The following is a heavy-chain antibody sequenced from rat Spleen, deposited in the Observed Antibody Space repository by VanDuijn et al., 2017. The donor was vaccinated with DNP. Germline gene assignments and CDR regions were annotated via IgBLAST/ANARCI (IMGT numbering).Heavy chain of an antibody. CDR1: GFTFNNYW. CDR3: TRRHSGFDY. Sequence: EVQLVESGGGLVQPGRSLKLSCVASGFTFNNYWMTWIRQAPGKGLEWVASITNTGDNTYYPDSVKGRFTISRDDAKSTLYLQMDSLRSEDTATYYCTRRHSGFDYWGQGVMVTVSS. J-gene: IGHJ2*01. CDR2: ITNTGDNT. D-gene: IGHD4-3*01. V-gene: IGHV5-31*01.